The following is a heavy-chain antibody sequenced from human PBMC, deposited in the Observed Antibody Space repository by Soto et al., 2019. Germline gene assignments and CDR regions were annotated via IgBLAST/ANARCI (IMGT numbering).Heavy chain of an antibody. Sequence: EVQLLESGGGLVQRGGSLRLSRAASGFTISTFAMTWVRQAPGKGLESVCGMTGSGATIHYADSVKGRFTISKDNSRNVLYLQMDYLRDEDTAVYYCAKDAVYNDGLWLMDSWGQGTLVTVSS. CDR3: AKDAVYNDGLWLMDS. V-gene: IGHV3-23*01. D-gene: IGHD2-21*01. J-gene: IGHJ4*02. CDR1: GFTISTFA. CDR2: MTGSGATI.